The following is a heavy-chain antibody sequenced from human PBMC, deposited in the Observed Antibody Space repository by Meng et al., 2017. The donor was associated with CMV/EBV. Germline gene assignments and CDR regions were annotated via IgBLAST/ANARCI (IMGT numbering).Heavy chain of an antibody. D-gene: IGHD3-3*01. J-gene: IGHJ6*02. Sequence: GGSLRLSCKASGYTFTSYGISWVRQAPGQGLEWMGWISAYNGNTNYAQKLQGRVTMTTDTSTSTAYMELRSLRSDDTAVYYCARDPGDFWSGYNAIYYYYGMDVWGQGTTVTVSS. CDR3: ARDPGDFWSGYNAIYYYYGMDV. CDR2: ISAYNGNT. CDR1: GYTFTSYG. V-gene: IGHV1-18*01.